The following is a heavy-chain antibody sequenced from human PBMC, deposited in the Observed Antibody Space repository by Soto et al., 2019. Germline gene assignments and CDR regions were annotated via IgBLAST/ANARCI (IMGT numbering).Heavy chain of an antibody. CDR2: IYPSDSDT. CDR3: ARPAAAGTYYYHYGMDV. Sequence: PGESLRISCKGSGYSFNYYWIAWVRQMPGKGLEWMGIIYPSDSDTRYSPSFQGQVTISADKSISTAYLQWSSLKASDTALYYCARPAAAGTYYYHYGMDVWGQGTPVTVSS. V-gene: IGHV5-51*01. J-gene: IGHJ6*02. CDR1: GYSFNYYW. D-gene: IGHD6-13*01.